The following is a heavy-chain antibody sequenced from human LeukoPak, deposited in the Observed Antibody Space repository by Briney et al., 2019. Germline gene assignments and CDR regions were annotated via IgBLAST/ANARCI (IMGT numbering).Heavy chain of an antibody. CDR3: ARDSSAYYLYYFDS. Sequence: SETLSLTCAVSGDSVSSSTYYWGWVRQPPGKGLEWIGTIYYSGSTYYNPSLKSRVTISVDTSKNQFSLKLSSVTAADTAVYYCARDSSAYYLYYFDSWGQGTLVTVS. CDR1: GDSVSSSTYY. CDR2: IYYSGST. V-gene: IGHV4-39*07. J-gene: IGHJ4*02. D-gene: IGHD3-22*01.